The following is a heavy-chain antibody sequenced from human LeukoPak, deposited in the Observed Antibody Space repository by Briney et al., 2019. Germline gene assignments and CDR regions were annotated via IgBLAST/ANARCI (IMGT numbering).Heavy chain of an antibody. J-gene: IGHJ4*02. V-gene: IGHV4-61*02. CDR1: GGSISSGSYY. CDR2: IYTSGNT. CDR3: ARPTGYYDSSKGY. Sequence: PSETLSLTCTVSGGSISSGSYYWSWIRQPAGKGLAWIGRIYTSGNTNYNPSLKSRVTISVDTSKNQFSLKLSSVTAADTAVYYCARPTGYYDSSKGYWGQRTLVTVSS. D-gene: IGHD3-22*01.